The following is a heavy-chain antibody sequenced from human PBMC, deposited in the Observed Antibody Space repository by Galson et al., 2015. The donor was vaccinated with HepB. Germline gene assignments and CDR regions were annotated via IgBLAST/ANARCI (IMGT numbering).Heavy chain of an antibody. J-gene: IGHJ4*02. CDR3: AREPYYGSGSYDY. Sequence: SVKVSCKASGGTFSSYAISWVRQAPGQGLEWMGGIIPIFGTANYAQKFQGRVTITADESTSTAYMELSSLRSEDTAVYHCAREPYYGSGSYDYWGQGTLVTVSS. D-gene: IGHD3-10*01. CDR1: GGTFSSYA. V-gene: IGHV1-69*13. CDR2: IIPIFGTA.